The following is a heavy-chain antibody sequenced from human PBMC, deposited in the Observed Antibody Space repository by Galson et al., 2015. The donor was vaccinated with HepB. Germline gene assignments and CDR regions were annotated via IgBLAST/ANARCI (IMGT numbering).Heavy chain of an antibody. V-gene: IGHV3-23*01. CDR3: AKTVTMIVVVTTNFDY. D-gene: IGHD3-22*01. CDR1: GFTFSSYA. J-gene: IGHJ4*02. Sequence: SLRLSCAASGFTFSSYAMSWVRQAPGKGLEWVSAISGSGGSTYYADSVKGRFTISRDNSKNTLYLQMNSLRAEDTAVYYCAKTVTMIVVVTTNFDYWGQGTLVTVSS. CDR2: ISGSGGST.